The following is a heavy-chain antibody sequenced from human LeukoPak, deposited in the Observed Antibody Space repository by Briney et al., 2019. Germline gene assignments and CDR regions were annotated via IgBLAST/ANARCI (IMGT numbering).Heavy chain of an antibody. V-gene: IGHV3-15*01. CDR1: GFTFSNAW. Sequence: GGSLRLSCAPSGFTFSNAWVSWVRQAPGKGGEWVGRIKSRTDGETTPYAARVKSKFTFSRDDSKNTLYLQMNSLNPEYPAVYYCTTLRSAAFHIWGQGTMVTVSS. CDR2: IKSRTDGETT. J-gene: IGHJ3*02. D-gene: IGHD3-16*01. CDR3: TTLRSAAFHI.